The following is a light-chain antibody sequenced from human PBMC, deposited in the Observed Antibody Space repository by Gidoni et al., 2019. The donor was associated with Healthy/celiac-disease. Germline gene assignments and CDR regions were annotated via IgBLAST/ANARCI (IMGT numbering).Light chain of an antibody. CDR3: QQLNSYPRT. J-gene: IGKJ1*01. Sequence: DIQLTQSPSFLSASVGDRVTITCRASQGISRDLDWYQQKPGKAPKLLIYAASTLQSGVPSRFSGSGSGTEFTLTISSLQPEDFATYYCQQLNSYPRTFGQGTKVEIK. CDR2: AAS. CDR1: QGISRD. V-gene: IGKV1-9*01.